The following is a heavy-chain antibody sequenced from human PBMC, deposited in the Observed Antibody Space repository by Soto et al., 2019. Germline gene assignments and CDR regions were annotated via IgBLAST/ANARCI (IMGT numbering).Heavy chain of an antibody. V-gene: IGHV4-31*03. CDR2: IYYSGST. Sequence: SETLSLTCTFSGGSIISGRYYWSWIRQHPGKGLEWIGYIYYSGSTYYNPSLKSRVTRSVGTSNNQFSLKLSSVTAADPAVYDCARDRGRDGYTGLYDYGMDVWGEGTTGTVSS. D-gene: IGHD5-12*01. CDR3: ARDRGRDGYTGLYDYGMDV. J-gene: IGHJ6*04. CDR1: GGSIISGRYY.